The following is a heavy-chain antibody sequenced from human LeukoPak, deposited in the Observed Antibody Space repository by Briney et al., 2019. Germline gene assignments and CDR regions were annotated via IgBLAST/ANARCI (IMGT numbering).Heavy chain of an antibody. CDR1: GGSFSGYY. CDR3: SSTSGTLYYYYYGMDV. CDR2: INHSGST. D-gene: IGHD2-2*01. J-gene: IGHJ6*02. Sequence: PSETLSLTCAVCGGSFSGYYWSWIRQPPGKGLEWIGEINHSGSTNYNPSLKSRVTISVDTSKNQFSLKLSSVTAADTAVYYCSSTSGTLYYYYYGMDVWGQGTTVTVSS. V-gene: IGHV4-34*01.